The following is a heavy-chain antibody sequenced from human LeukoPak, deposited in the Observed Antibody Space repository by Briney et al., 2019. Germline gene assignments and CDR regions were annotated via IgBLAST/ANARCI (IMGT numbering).Heavy chain of an antibody. J-gene: IGHJ4*02. CDR2: IYTSGST. V-gene: IGHV4-4*07. D-gene: IGHD6-19*01. CDR1: GGSISSCY. Sequence: SETLSLTCTVSGGSISSCYWSWIRQPAGKGLEWIGRIYTSGSTNYNPSLKSRVTISVETSKNQFSLSLNSVTAADTAVYYCARLSYTSGWYEVDYWGQGTLVTVSS. CDR3: ARLSYTSGWYEVDY.